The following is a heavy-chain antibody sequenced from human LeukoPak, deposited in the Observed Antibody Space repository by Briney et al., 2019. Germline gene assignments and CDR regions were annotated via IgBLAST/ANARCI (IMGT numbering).Heavy chain of an antibody. D-gene: IGHD2-15*01. J-gene: IGHJ5*02. Sequence: SETLSLTCAVSGYSISSGYYWGWIRQPPGKGLEWIGSIYHSGSTYYNPSLKSRVTISVDTSKNQFSLKLSSVTAADTAVYYCARQVYCSGGSCYSDWFDPWGQGTLVTVSS. CDR2: IYHSGST. CDR1: GYSISSGYY. V-gene: IGHV4-38-2*01. CDR3: ARQVYCSGGSCYSDWFDP.